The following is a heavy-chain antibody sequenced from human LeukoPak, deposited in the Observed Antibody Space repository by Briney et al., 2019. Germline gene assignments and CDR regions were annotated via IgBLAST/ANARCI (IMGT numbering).Heavy chain of an antibody. J-gene: IGHJ4*02. CDR3: AKTYSRESGYDFLFHC. V-gene: IGHV3-33*06. D-gene: IGHD5-12*01. CDR1: GFSFSSYG. CDR2: ISYDGKNI. Sequence: PGGSLRLSCAASGFSFSSYGFHWVRQAPGKGLEWVSAISYDGKNIHYADSVKGRFTISRDNSRNMVYLQMNSLRVEDTAVYYCAKTYSRESGYDFLFHCWGQGTRVTVSS.